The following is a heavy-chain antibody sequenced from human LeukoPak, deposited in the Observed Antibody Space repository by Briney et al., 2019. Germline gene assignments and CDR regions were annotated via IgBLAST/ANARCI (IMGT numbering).Heavy chain of an antibody. J-gene: IGHJ3*02. V-gene: IGHV3-33*01. CDR2: IWYDGSNK. D-gene: IGHD4-17*01. CDR3: ASQPTVTTGVAFDI. Sequence: PGGSLRLSCAASGFTFSSYGVHWVRQAPGKGLEWVAVIWYDGSNKYYADSVKGRFTISRDNSKNTLYLQMNSLRAEDTAVYYCASQPTVTTGVAFDIWGQGTMVTVSS. CDR1: GFTFSSYG.